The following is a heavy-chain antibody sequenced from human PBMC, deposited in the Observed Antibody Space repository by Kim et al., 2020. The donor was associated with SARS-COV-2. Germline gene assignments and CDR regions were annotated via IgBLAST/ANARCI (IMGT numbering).Heavy chain of an antibody. J-gene: IGHJ3*02. CDR1: GYSISSGYY. CDR2: IYHSGST. Sequence: SETLSLTCTVSGYSISSGYYWGWILQPPGKGLEWIGRIYHSGSTYYNPSLKSRVTISVDTSKNQFSLKLSSVTAADTAVYYCARFKVAFGAFDIWGQGTMVTVSS. D-gene: IGHD3-16*01. CDR3: ARFKVAFGAFDI. V-gene: IGHV4-38-2*02.